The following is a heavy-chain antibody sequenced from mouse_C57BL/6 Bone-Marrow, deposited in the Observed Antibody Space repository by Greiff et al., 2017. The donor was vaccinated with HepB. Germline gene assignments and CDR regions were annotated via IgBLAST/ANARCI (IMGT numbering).Heavy chain of an antibody. J-gene: IGHJ2*01. D-gene: IGHD2-13*01. Sequence: QVQLQQPGAELVRPGSSVKLSCKASGYTFTSYWMHWVKQRPIQGLEWIGNIDPSDSETHYNQKFKDKATLTVDKSSSTAYMQRSSLTSEDSAVYYCAWGLYSQEPFDYWGQGTTLTVSS. V-gene: IGHV1-52*01. CDR2: IDPSDSET. CDR3: AWGLYSQEPFDY. CDR1: GYTFTSYW.